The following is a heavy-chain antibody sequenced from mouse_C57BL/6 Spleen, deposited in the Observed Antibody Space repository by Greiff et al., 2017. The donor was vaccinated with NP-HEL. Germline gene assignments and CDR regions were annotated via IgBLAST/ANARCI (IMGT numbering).Heavy chain of an antibody. Sequence: VKLVESGAELARPGASVKMSCKASGYTFTSYTMHWVKQRPGQGLEWIGYINPSSGYTKYNQKFKDKATLTADKSSSTAYMQLSSLTSEDSAVYYCARVYDYDGGFDYWGQGTTLTVSS. CDR3: ARVYDYDGGFDY. CDR1: GYTFTSYT. CDR2: INPSSGYT. D-gene: IGHD2-4*01. J-gene: IGHJ2*01. V-gene: IGHV1-4*01.